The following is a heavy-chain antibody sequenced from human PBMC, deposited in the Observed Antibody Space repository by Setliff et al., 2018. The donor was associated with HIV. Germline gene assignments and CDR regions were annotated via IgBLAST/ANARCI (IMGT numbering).Heavy chain of an antibody. V-gene: IGHV3-30*02. CDR2: TPNDGSYK. J-gene: IGHJ4*02. CDR1: NFTFSFYG. Sequence: GGSLRLSCAASNFTFSFYGMHWVRQAPGKGLEWVAFTPNDGSYKNYADSVKGRFTISRDNSKNTLYLQMDSLRAEDTAVYYCTKTLYSSRWSPLDYWGQGTLVTVSS. D-gene: IGHD6-19*01. CDR3: TKTLYSSRWSPLDY.